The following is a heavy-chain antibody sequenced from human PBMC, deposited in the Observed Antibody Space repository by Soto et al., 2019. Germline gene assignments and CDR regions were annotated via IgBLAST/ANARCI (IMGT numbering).Heavy chain of an antibody. Sequence: SETLSLTCTVSGGSISSYYWSWIRQPPGKGLEWIGYIYYSGSTNYNPSLKSRVTISVDTSKNQFSLKLSSVTAADTAVYYCARDGGSGNWNYFDYWGQGTLVTVSS. CDR2: IYYSGST. CDR3: ARDGGSGNWNYFDY. J-gene: IGHJ4*02. V-gene: IGHV4-59*01. CDR1: GGSISSYY. D-gene: IGHD1-20*01.